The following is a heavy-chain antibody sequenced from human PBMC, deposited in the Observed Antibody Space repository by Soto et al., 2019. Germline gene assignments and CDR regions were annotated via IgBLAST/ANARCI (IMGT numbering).Heavy chain of an antibody. D-gene: IGHD4-4*01. CDR3: ARHYRSYRSPGNGIDV. CDR1: GYSFTSYW. J-gene: IGHJ6*02. Sequence: PGEALETSCKGSGYSFTSYWISWVRQMPGKGLEWMGMIDPSGSYTNYSPSFQGHVTISADKSISTAYLECSSLKAPDTAMYYLARHYRSYRSPGNGIDVWGQGTTVTVSS. CDR2: IDPSGSYT. V-gene: IGHV5-10-1*01.